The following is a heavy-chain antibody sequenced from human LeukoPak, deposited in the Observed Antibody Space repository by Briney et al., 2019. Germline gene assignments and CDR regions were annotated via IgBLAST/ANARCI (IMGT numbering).Heavy chain of an antibody. CDR2: INPSGGST. CDR1: GYTFTSYY. J-gene: IGHJ6*03. CDR3: ARGVAGVYFYYYMDV. V-gene: IGHV1-46*01. Sequence: ASVKVSCKASGYTFTSYYIHWVRQAPGQGLEWMGLINPSGGSTNYSQKFQGRVTMTRDTSTSTVYMELSSLRSEDTAVYYCARGVAGVYFYYYMDVWGKGTTVTVSS. D-gene: IGHD1-14*01.